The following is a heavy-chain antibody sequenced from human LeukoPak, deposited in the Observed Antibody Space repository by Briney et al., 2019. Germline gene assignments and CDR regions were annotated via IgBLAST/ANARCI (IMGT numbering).Heavy chain of an antibody. J-gene: IGHJ4*02. Sequence: GGSLRLSCAASGFTFSSYGMHWVRQAPGKGLEWVAFIRYDGSNKYYADSVKGRFTISRDNSKNTLYLQMNSLRAEDTAVYYCAKEAAMVSFAGYWGQGTLVTVSS. CDR3: AKEAAMVSFAGY. CDR1: GFTFSSYG. CDR2: IRYDGSNK. D-gene: IGHD5-18*01. V-gene: IGHV3-30*02.